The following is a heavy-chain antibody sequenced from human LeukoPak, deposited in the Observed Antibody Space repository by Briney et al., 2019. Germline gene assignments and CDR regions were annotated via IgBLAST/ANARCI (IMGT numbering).Heavy chain of an antibody. CDR1: GFTFSSYA. CDR3: ARRDYGDYAYAFDI. D-gene: IGHD4-17*01. J-gene: IGHJ3*02. CDR2: DGSNK. Sequence: GRSLRLSCAASGFTFSSYAMHWVRQAPGKELEWVAYDGSNKYYADSVKGRFTISRDNSKNTLYLQMNSLRAEDTAVYYCARRDYGDYAYAFDIWGQGTMVTVSS. V-gene: IGHV3-30-3*01.